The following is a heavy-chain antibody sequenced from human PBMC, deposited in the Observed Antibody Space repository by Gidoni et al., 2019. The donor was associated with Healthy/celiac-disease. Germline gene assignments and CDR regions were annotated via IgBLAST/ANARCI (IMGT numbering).Heavy chain of an antibody. CDR1: EFARSNARPG. CDR2: IFSNDEK. J-gene: IGHJ5*02. D-gene: IGHD1-20*01. Sequence: QVTLKESGLVLVKPTETLTLTCNVSEFARSNARPGVSWIRQPPAKALEWLAHIFSNDEKSYSTSLESRLTISKDTSKSQVVLTMTNMDPVDTATDSCARSPDNWNDGVVNWFDPWGQGTLVTVSS. CDR3: ARSPDNWNDGVVNWFDP. V-gene: IGHV2-26*01.